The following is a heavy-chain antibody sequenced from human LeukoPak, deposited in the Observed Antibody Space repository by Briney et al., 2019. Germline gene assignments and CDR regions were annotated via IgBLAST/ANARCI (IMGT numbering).Heavy chain of an antibody. D-gene: IGHD3/OR15-3a*01. CDR3: AKDPSPRDYYFDY. CDR2: ISGSGGST. J-gene: IGHJ4*02. V-gene: IGHV3-23*01. CDR1: GFTFDDYG. Sequence: GGSLRLSCAASGFTFDDYGMHWVRQAPGKGLEWVSAISGSGGSTYYADSVKGRFTISRDNSKNTLYLQMNSLRAEDTAVYYCAKDPSPRDYYFDYWGQGTLVTVSS.